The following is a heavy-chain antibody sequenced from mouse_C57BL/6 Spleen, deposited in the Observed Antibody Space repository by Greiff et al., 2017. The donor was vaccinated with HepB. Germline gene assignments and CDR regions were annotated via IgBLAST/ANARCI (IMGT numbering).Heavy chain of an antibody. D-gene: IGHD2-5*01. CDR1: GFTFSSYA. J-gene: IGHJ3*01. CDR2: ISDGGSYT. V-gene: IGHV5-4*03. Sequence: EVKLVESGGGLVKPGGSLKLSCAASGFTFSSYAMSWVRQTPEKRLEWVATISDGGSYTYYPDNVKGRFTISRDNAKNNLYLQMSHLKSEDTAMYYCARGSYYSNPSIAYWGQGTLVTVSA. CDR3: ARGSYYSNPSIAY.